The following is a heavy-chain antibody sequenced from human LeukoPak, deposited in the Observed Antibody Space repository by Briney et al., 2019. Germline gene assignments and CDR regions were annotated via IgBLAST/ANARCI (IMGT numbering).Heavy chain of an antibody. CDR1: GFTFSSYS. Sequence: GGSLRLSCAASGFTFSSYSMNWVGQAPGRGVEWVSSISSSSSYIYYADSVKGRFTISRDNAKNSLYLQMNSLRAEDTAVYYCAGYCSSTSCYQKNPSYSYGHGDDEDYWGQGTLVTVSS. J-gene: IGHJ4*02. V-gene: IGHV3-21*01. D-gene: IGHD2-2*03. CDR3: AGYCSSTSCYQKNPSYSYGHGDDEDY. CDR2: ISSSSSYI.